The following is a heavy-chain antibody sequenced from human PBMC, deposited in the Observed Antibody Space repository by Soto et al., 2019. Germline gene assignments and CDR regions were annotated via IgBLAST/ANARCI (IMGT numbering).Heavy chain of an antibody. V-gene: IGHV4-34*01. CDR1: GASFSDSY. D-gene: IGHD1-1*01. J-gene: IGHJ2*01. CDR2: INHSGST. Sequence: QVRLQQWGAGLLKPSETLSLTCAVYGASFSDSYWNWLRQPPGKGLDWIGEINHSGSTIYNTSLESRVTVSLDTARKQFALKMRSATAADTAVYYCAREVPSRYFDLWGRGTPVTVSS. CDR3: AREVPSRYFDL.